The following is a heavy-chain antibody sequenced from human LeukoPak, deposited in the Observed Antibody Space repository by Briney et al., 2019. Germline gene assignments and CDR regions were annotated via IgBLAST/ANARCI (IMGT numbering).Heavy chain of an antibody. CDR3: ARIRGDYGAYGIDY. D-gene: IGHD4-17*01. CDR2: IDWDDDK. V-gene: IGHV2-70*11. J-gene: IGHJ4*02. CDR1: GFSLSTSGMC. Sequence: SGPTLVNPTQTLTLTCTFSGFSLSTSGMCVSWIRQPPGKALEWLARIDWDDDKYYSTSLKTRLTISKDTSKNQVVLTMTNMDPVDTATYYRARIRGDYGAYGIDYWGQGTLVTVSS.